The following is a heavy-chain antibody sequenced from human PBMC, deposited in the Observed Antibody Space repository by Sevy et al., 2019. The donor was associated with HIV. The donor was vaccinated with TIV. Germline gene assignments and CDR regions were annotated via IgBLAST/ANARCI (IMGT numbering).Heavy chain of an antibody. V-gene: IGHV3-30-3*01. D-gene: IGHD6-19*01. CDR2: ISYDGSNK. J-gene: IGHJ4*02. CDR1: GFTFSSYA. CDR3: ARGGQQWLVPGANDY. Sequence: GGSLRLSCAASGFTFSSYAMHWVRQAPGKGLEWVAVISYDGSNKYYADSVKGRFTISRDNSKNTLYLQMNSLRAEDTAVYYCARGGQQWLVPGANDYWGQGTLVTVSS.